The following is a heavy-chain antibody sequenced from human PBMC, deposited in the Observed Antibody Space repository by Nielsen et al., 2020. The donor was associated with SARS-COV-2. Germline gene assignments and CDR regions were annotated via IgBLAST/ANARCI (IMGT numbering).Heavy chain of an antibody. CDR3: ARGQSSGYDHYYYYYGMDV. J-gene: IGHJ6*02. CDR1: GFTFSSYG. CDR2: ISYDGSNK. V-gene: IGHV3-30*03. D-gene: IGHD5-12*01. Sequence: GESLKISCAASGFTFSSYGMHWVRQAPGKGLEWVAVISYDGSNKYYADSVKGRFTISRDNSKNTLYLQMNSLRAEDTAVYYCARGQSSGYDHYYYYYGMDVWGQGTTVTVSS.